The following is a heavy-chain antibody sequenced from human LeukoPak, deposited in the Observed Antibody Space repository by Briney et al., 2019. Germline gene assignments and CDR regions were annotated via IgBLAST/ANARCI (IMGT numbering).Heavy chain of an antibody. CDR1: GGSISSYY. CDR3: ARGFRYSSSWYREYYFDY. V-gene: IGHV4-59*01. J-gene: IGHJ4*02. Sequence: SETLSLTCTVSGGSISSYYWSWIRQPPGKGLEWIGYIYYSGSTNYSPSLKSRVTISVDTSKNQFSLKLSSVTAADTAVYYCARGFRYSSSWYREYYFDYWGQGTLVTVSS. CDR2: IYYSGST. D-gene: IGHD6-13*01.